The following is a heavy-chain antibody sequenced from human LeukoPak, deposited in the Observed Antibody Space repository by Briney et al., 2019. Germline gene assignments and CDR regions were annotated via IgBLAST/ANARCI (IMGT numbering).Heavy chain of an antibody. CDR1: GFTFSSYA. V-gene: IGHV3-23*01. J-gene: IGHJ4*02. CDR2: VSGSGAHT. Sequence: GGSLRLSCAASGFTFSSYAMTWVRQAPGKGLQWVSAVSGSGAHTYYADSVKGRFTISRDNSKNTLYLQMNSLRAEDTAVYYCARASYDFWSGYRSYYFDYWGQGTLVTVSS. CDR3: ARASYDFWSGYRSYYFDY. D-gene: IGHD3-3*01.